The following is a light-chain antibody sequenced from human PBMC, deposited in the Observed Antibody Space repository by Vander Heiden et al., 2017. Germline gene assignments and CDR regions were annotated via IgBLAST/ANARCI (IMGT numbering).Light chain of an antibody. CDR1: QSVSSSY. J-gene: IGKJ2*01. CDR3: QQYGSSPYT. Sequence: ELVLTQSPGTLSLSPGERATLSCRASQSVSSSYLAWYQQKPGQAPRLLIYGASSRATGIPDRFSGSGSGTDFTLTISRLEPEEFAVYYCQQYGSSPYTFGQGTKLEIK. CDR2: GAS. V-gene: IGKV3-20*01.